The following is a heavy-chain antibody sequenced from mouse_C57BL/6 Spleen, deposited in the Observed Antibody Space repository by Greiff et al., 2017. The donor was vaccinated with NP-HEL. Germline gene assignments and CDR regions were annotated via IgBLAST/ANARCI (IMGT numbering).Heavy chain of an antibody. J-gene: IGHJ3*01. CDR3: ARSGGLRSPCAY. V-gene: IGHV1-82*01. CDR1: GYAFSSSW. CDR2: IYPGDGAT. D-gene: IGHD1-1*01. Sequence: VKLQESGPELVKPGASVKISCKASGYAFSSSWMNWVKQRPGKGLEWIGRIYPGDGATNYNGKFKGKATLTADKSSRPACMQLSSLNSEESEVYFGARSGGLRSPCAYWGQGTLVTVSA.